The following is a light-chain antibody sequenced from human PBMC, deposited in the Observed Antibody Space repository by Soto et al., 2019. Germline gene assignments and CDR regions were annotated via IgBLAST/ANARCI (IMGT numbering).Light chain of an antibody. CDR2: GAS. V-gene: IGKV3-20*01. Sequence: DIVLTQSPGTLSLSPGERATLSCRASQRVSSSSLGWYQQRPGQAPRLLVYGASRRATGIPDRFSGSGAGTDFTLIISRLEPEDFAVYYCHPYGTSPLTFGGGTKVEIK. J-gene: IGKJ4*01. CDR1: QRVSSSS. CDR3: HPYGTSPLT.